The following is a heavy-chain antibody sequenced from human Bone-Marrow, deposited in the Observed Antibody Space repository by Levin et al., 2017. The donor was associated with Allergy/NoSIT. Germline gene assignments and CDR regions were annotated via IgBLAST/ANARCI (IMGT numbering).Heavy chain of an antibody. CDR3: GGGSSGDGHQSDF. Sequence: PGGSLRLSCAASGFIFSSYWMHWVRQVPGKGLVWVSRINSDGGSTSYADSVKGRFTISRDNAKNTLYLQMNSLRAEDTAVYYCGGGSSGDGHQSDFWGKGTLVTVSS. CDR2: INSDGGST. D-gene: IGHD5-24*01. V-gene: IGHV3-74*01. J-gene: IGHJ4*02. CDR1: GFIFSSYW.